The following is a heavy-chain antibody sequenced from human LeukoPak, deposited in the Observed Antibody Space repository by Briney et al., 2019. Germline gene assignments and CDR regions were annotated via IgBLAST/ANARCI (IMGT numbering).Heavy chain of an antibody. CDR3: ARSTMTATYYYMDV. CDR2: ISDSTSTI. V-gene: IGHV3-48*01. J-gene: IGHJ6*03. D-gene: IGHD2-21*02. CDR1: GFTFSYYN. Sequence: GGSPRLSCAASGFTFSYYNMNWVRQAPGKGLEWISYISDSTSTIYYADSVKGRFTISRDNAKNSLYLQMNSLRAEDTGVYYCARSTMTATYYYMDVWGKGTTVTVSS.